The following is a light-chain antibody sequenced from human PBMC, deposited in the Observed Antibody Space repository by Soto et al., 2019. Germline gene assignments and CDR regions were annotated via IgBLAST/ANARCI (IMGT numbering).Light chain of an antibody. CDR3: QQYGTSPPT. CDR1: QSVSRNS. CDR2: GAS. V-gene: IGKV3-20*01. Sequence: EIVLTQSPGTLSLSPGERATLSCRASQSVSRNSLAWYQQQPGLAPRLLIYGASSRATDIPDRFSGSGSGTDFTLIVSRLEPEDFAVYFCQQYGTSPPTFGPGTKVDIK. J-gene: IGKJ3*01.